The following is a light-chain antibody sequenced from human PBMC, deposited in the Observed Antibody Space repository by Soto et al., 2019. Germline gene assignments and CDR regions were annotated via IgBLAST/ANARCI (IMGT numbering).Light chain of an antibody. V-gene: IGKV1-12*01. Sequence: DIQMTQSPSSVSASVGDRVTITCRASQGISRWLAWYQQKPGKAPKLLIYAASSLQSGVPSRFSGSGSGTDFTLTISRLQPEDFATYYCQQANSFSITFGQGTRLEIK. CDR1: QGISRW. CDR2: AAS. CDR3: QQANSFSIT. J-gene: IGKJ5*01.